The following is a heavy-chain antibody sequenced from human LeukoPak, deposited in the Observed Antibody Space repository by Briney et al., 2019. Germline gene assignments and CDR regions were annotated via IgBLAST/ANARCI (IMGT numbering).Heavy chain of an antibody. CDR3: ARSRVGATTPEV. Sequence: GGSLRLSCAASGFTFSSYSMNWVRQAPGKGLEWVSSISSSSSYIYYADSVKGRFTISRDNAKNSLYLQMNSLRAEDTAVYYCARSRVGATTPEVWGQGTLVTVSS. J-gene: IGHJ4*02. D-gene: IGHD1-26*01. V-gene: IGHV3-21*01. CDR1: GFTFSSYS. CDR2: ISSSSSYI.